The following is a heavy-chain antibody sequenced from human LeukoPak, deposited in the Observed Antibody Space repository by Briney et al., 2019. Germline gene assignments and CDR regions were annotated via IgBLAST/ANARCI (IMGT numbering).Heavy chain of an antibody. V-gene: IGHV4-39*07. CDR2: IYYSVCT. D-gene: IGHD3-3*01. CDR1: GGSIISISCY. Sequence: SETLSLTCTVSGGSIISISCYWGCIRQPPGNGLDWIGRIYYSVCTYYNPSLNSRVTIAVDKSKHQFSLKLSYVTAADTAVYYCARGAARDFWSGYYLAYYFDYWGQGTLVSVSS. J-gene: IGHJ4*02. CDR3: ARGAARDFWSGYYLAYYFDY.